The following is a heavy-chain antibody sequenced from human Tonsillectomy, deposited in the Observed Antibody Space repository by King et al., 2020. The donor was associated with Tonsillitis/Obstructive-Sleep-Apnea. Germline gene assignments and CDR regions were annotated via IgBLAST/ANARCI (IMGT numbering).Heavy chain of an antibody. CDR3: ARERGDFWSGYYYNWFDP. CDR2: IYYTGIT. J-gene: IGHJ5*02. V-gene: IGHV4-59*01. CDR1: NGSISTYY. D-gene: IGHD3-3*01. Sequence: VQLQESGPGLVKPSETLSLTCTVSNGSISTYYWSWIRPPPGKGLEWIGYIYYTGITNYNPSLESRVTISVDTSKNQLSLQLSSVTAADTAVYYCARERGDFWSGYYYNWFDPWGREPWSPSPQ.